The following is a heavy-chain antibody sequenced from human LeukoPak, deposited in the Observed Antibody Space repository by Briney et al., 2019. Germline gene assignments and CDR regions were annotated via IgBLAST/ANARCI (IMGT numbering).Heavy chain of an antibody. J-gene: IGHJ4*02. CDR1: GSSISNYY. D-gene: IGHD5-12*01. Sequence: PSETLSLTCTVSGSSISNYYWSWIRQPPGKGLEWIGYISYNGYTNCRPSLQSRVTISLDTSNYQFSLRLSSVTAADTAIYYCARADSGYDSVDYWGQGTLVTVSS. CDR3: ARADSGYDSVDY. CDR2: ISYNGYT. V-gene: IGHV4-59*01.